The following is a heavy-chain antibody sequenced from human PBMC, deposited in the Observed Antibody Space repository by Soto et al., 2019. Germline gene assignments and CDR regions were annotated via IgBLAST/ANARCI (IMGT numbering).Heavy chain of an antibody. CDR3: TTFSNVATIGYYYYYYMDV. J-gene: IGHJ6*03. V-gene: IGHV3-15*01. D-gene: IGHD5-12*01. Sequence: GGSLRLSCAASGFTFSNAWMSWVRQAPGKGLEWVGRIKSKTDGGTTDYAAPVKGRFTISRDDSKNTLYLQMNSLKTEDTAVYYCTTFSNVATIGYYYYYYMDVWGKGTTVTVSS. CDR2: IKSKTDGGTT. CDR1: GFTFSNAW.